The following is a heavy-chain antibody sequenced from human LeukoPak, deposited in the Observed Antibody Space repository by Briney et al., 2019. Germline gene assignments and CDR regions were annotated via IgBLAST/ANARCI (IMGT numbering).Heavy chain of an antibody. D-gene: IGHD3-22*01. CDR1: GFTFSSYS. CDR2: ISSSSIYI. J-gene: IGHJ3*02. V-gene: IGHV3-21*01. CDR3: ARVSLYYDSSGYGAPDAFDI. Sequence: PGGSLRLSCAASGFTFSSYSMNWVRQAPGEGLEWVSSISSSSIYIYYADSVKGRFTISRDNAKNSLYLQMNSLRAEDTAVYYCARVSLYYDSSGYGAPDAFDIWGQGTMVTVSS.